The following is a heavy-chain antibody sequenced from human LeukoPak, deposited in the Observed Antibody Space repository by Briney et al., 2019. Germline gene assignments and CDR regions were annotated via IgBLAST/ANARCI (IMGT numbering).Heavy chain of an antibody. V-gene: IGHV1-18*01. J-gene: IGHJ4*02. CDR1: GYTFTSYC. D-gene: IGHD5-24*01. CDR2: ISPYNGNT. Sequence: ASVKVSCKASGYTFTSYCISWVRQAPGQGLEWMGWISPYNGNTNYAQKLQGRVTMTTDTSTTTAYMELRSLRSDDTAVYYCAREMATIVNQFDYWGQGTLVTVSS. CDR3: AREMATIVNQFDY.